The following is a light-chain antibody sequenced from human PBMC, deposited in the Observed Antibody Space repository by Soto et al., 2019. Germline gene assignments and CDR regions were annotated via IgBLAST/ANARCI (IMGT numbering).Light chain of an antibody. J-gene: IGLJ2*01. V-gene: IGLV2-11*01. Sequence: QSALTQPPSVSGSPGHSVTISCTGTSSDVGRYNYVSWYQQRPGKAPKLIIYDVTKRPSGVPERFSGSKSGNTASLTLSGLQADDEAYYSWCAHTCTDILFGGGTTLTVL. CDR1: SSDVGRYNY. CDR3: CAHTCTDIL. CDR2: DVT.